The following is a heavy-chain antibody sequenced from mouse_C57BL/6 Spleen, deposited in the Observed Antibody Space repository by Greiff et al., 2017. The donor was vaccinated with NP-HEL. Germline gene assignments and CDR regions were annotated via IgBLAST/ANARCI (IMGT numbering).Heavy chain of an antibody. Sequence: QVHVKQSGPGLVQPSQSLSITCTVSGFSLTSYGVHWVRQSPGKGLEWLGVIWSGGSTDYNAAFISRLSISKDNSKSQVFFKMNSLQADDTAIYYCAREKGAYYSNYGGFAYWGQGTLVTVSA. V-gene: IGHV2-2*01. D-gene: IGHD2-5*01. CDR3: AREKGAYYSNYGGFAY. J-gene: IGHJ3*01. CDR2: IWSGGST. CDR1: GFSLTSYG.